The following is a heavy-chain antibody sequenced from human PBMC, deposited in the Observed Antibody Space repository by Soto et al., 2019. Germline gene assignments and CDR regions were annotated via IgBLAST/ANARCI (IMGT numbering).Heavy chain of an antibody. CDR1: GGSISSSNW. CDR3: ARGGIAAAGLTDYYYYYGMDV. CDR2: IYHSGST. D-gene: IGHD6-13*01. J-gene: IGHJ6*02. V-gene: IGHV4-4*02. Sequence: SETLSLTCAVSGGSISSSNWWSWVRQPPGKGLEWIGEIYHSGSTNYNPSLKSRVTISVDKSKNLFSLKLSSVTAAGTAVYYCARGGIAAAGLTDYYYYYGMDVWGQGTTVT.